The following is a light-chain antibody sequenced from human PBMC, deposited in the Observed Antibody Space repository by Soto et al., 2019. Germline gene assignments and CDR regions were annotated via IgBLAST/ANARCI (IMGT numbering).Light chain of an antibody. CDR2: YDD. CDR3: AAWDDSLNGPV. J-gene: IGLJ2*01. V-gene: IGLV1-36*01. Sequence: QLVLTQPPSVSEAPRQRVTISCSGSSSNIGNNAVNWYQQLPGKAPKLLIYYDDLLPSGVSDRFSGSKSGTSASLAISGLQSEDEADYHCAAWDDSLNGPVFGGGTKVTVL. CDR1: SSNIGNNA.